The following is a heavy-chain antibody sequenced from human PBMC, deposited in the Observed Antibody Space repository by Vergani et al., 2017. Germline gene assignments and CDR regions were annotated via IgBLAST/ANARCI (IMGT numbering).Heavy chain of an antibody. D-gene: IGHD2-21*02. V-gene: IGHV7-4-1*02. J-gene: IGHJ4*02. CDR1: GYTLNNYG. CDR3: ARGXRWSLRVTAPWDY. CDR2: INTNTGKP. Sequence: QVQLVHSGSELRKPGASVKVSCKASGYTLNNYGLNWARQAPGQGLEWMGWINTNTGKPMYAPAFTGRFVFSLDTAVNTAYLQINNLRPDDTAVYFCARGXRWSLRVTAPWDYWGQGTLVTVSS.